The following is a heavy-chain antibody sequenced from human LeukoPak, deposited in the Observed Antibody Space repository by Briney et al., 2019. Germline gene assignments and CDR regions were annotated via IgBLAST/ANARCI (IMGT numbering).Heavy chain of an antibody. V-gene: IGHV4-34*01. D-gene: IGHD2-15*01. CDR3: ARGTPRFDS. J-gene: IGHJ3*01. Sequence: SETLSLTCAVYGGTFSGYYWNWIRHSPGKGQEWMGEINYSGSSNYNPSLKSRATISVDTSINQFSLKLNPLTAADTAMYYCARGTPRFDSWSQGTMVTVS. CDR2: INYSGSS. CDR1: GGTFSGYY.